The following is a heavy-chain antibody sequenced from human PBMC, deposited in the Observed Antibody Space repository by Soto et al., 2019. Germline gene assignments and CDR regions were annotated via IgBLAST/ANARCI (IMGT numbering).Heavy chain of an antibody. CDR1: GYSFTSYG. V-gene: IGHV1-18*01. Sequence: ASVKVTCKASGYSFTSYGISWVRQAPGQGLEWMGWISAYNGNTNYAQKLQGRATMTTDTSTSTAYMELRSLRSDDTAVYYCARVYYDFWSGSSYYYYYYYMDVWGKGTTVTVSS. CDR3: ARVYYDFWSGSSYYYYYYYMDV. D-gene: IGHD3-3*01. CDR2: ISAYNGNT. J-gene: IGHJ6*03.